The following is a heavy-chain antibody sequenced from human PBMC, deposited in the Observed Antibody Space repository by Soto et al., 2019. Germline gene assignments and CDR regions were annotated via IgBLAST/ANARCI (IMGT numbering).Heavy chain of an antibody. Sequence: QVQLVQSGAEVKKPGSSVKVSCKASGGTFSSYAISWVRQAPGQGLEWMGGIIPIFGTANYAQKFQGRVTITADESTSTAYMELSSLRSEDTAVYYCATESPLLRFLEWSALGGMDVWGQGTTVTVSS. J-gene: IGHJ6*02. D-gene: IGHD3-3*01. V-gene: IGHV1-69*01. CDR2: IIPIFGTA. CDR3: ATESPLLRFLEWSALGGMDV. CDR1: GGTFSSYA.